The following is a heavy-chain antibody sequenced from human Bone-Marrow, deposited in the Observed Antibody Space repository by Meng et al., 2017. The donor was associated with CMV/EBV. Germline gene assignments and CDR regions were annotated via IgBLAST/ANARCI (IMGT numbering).Heavy chain of an antibody. CDR3: AKMNGQIVVVPAAILREGYYYYGMDV. J-gene: IGHJ6*02. D-gene: IGHD2-2*02. CDR1: GFTLSAYG. Sequence: GESLKISCAASGFTLSAYGVHWVRQAPGKGLEWVAFISYDGNRKYYADSVEGRFTVSRDNSENTLFLQMNSLRVEDTALYYCAKMNGQIVVVPAAILREGYYYYGMDVWGQGTTVTVSS. V-gene: IGHV3-30-3*02. CDR2: ISYDGNRK.